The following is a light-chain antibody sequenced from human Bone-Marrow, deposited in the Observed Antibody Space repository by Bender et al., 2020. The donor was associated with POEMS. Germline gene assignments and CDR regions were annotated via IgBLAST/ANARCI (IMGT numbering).Light chain of an antibody. CDR3: CSYAGSYSYV. CDR2: EVN. CDR1: GSDVGGYNY. V-gene: IGLV2-14*01. J-gene: IGLJ1*01. Sequence: QSALTQPASVSGSPGQSITISCTGTGSDVGGYNYVSWYQQHPGKAPKLLIYEVNSRSSGVSNRFSGSKSGNTASLTISGLQAEDEADYYCCSYAGSYSYVFGTGTKVTVL.